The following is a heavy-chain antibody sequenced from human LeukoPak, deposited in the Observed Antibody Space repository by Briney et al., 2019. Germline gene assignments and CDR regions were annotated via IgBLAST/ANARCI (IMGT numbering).Heavy chain of an antibody. D-gene: IGHD3-22*01. J-gene: IGHJ4*02. Sequence: GGSLRLSCAASGFTFSSYVMQWVRQVPGKGLEWVAVISSDGSNKYYTDSVKGRFTISRDNSKNTLYLQMNRLRAEDTAVYYCAKDFSVYYYDSRVLDYWGQGTLVTVSS. CDR2: ISSDGSNK. CDR3: AKDFSVYYYDSRVLDY. V-gene: IGHV3-30*04. CDR1: GFTFSSYV.